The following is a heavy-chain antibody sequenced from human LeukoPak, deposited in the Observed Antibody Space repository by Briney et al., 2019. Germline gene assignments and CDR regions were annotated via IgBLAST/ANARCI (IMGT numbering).Heavy chain of an antibody. CDR2: IYYSGST. CDR3: ARERYSSSWYVDY. Sequence: SETLSLTCTVSGGSVIGYYWNWIRQSLGKGLEWIGYIYYSGSTNYNPSLKSRVTISLDTSNNQFSLKMSSVTAADTAVYYCARERYSSSWYVDYWGQGTLVTVSS. CDR1: GGSVIGYY. J-gene: IGHJ4*02. D-gene: IGHD6-13*01. V-gene: IGHV4-59*02.